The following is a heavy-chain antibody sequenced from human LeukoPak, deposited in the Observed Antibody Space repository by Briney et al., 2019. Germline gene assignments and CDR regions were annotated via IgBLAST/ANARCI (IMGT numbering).Heavy chain of an antibody. Sequence: GESLKISCKGSGYSFTSYWIGWVRQMPGKGLEWMGIIYPGDSDTRYSPSFQGQVTISADKSISTAYLQWSSLKASDTAMYYCARFVSDYGDYRWFDPWGQGTLVTVSS. D-gene: IGHD4-17*01. V-gene: IGHV5-51*01. J-gene: IGHJ5*02. CDR1: GYSFTSYW. CDR3: ARFVSDYGDYRWFDP. CDR2: IYPGDSDT.